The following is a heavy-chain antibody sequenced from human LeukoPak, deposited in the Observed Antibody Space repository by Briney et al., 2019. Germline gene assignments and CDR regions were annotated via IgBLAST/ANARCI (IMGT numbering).Heavy chain of an antibody. CDR1: GGTFSSYA. CDR3: ARDAYDFWSVAHMDV. D-gene: IGHD3-3*01. Sequence: SVKVSCKASGGTFSSYAISWVRQAPGQGLEWMGRIIPIFGTANYAQKFQGRVTITTDESTSTAYMELSSLRSEDTAVYYCARDAYDFWSVAHMDVWGKGTTVTVSS. V-gene: IGHV1-69*05. J-gene: IGHJ6*03. CDR2: IIPIFGTA.